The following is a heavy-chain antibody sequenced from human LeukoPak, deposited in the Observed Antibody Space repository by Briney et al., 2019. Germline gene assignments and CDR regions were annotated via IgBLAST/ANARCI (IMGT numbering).Heavy chain of an antibody. CDR3: ARDRGGFWDY. Sequence: SETLSLTCAVFGYSISSGCYWGWIRQPPGKGLEWIGSIYHSGSTYYNPSLKSRVTISVDTSKNQFSLKLSSVTAADTAVYYCARDRGGFWDYWGQGTLVTVSS. D-gene: IGHD3-10*01. CDR1: GYSISSGCY. J-gene: IGHJ4*02. CDR2: IYHSGST. V-gene: IGHV4-38-2*02.